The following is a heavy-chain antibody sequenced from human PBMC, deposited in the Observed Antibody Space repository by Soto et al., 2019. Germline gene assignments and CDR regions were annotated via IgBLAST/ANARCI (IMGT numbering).Heavy chain of an antibody. J-gene: IGHJ4*02. D-gene: IGHD5-12*01. Sequence: ASVKVSCKASGYTFTGYYMHWVRQAPGQGLEWMGWINPNSGGTNYAQKFQGWVTMTRDTSISTAYMELSRLRSDDTAVYYCAREWDSGYDINYWGQGTLVTVSS. CDR2: INPNSGGT. CDR1: GYTFTGYY. CDR3: AREWDSGYDINY. V-gene: IGHV1-2*04.